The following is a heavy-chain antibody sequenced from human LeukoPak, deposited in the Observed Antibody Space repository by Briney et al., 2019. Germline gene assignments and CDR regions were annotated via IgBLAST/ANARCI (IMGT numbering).Heavy chain of an antibody. V-gene: IGHV4-30-4*08. CDR1: GGSISRYY. CDR2: IYYSGST. J-gene: IGHJ4*02. Sequence: SETLSLTCTVSGGSISRYYWSWIRQPPGKGLEWIGYIYYSGSTYYNPSLKSRVTISVDTSKNQFSLKLSSVTAADTAVYYCARDAGYNFDYWGQGTLVTVSS. D-gene: IGHD5-24*01. CDR3: ARDAGYNFDY.